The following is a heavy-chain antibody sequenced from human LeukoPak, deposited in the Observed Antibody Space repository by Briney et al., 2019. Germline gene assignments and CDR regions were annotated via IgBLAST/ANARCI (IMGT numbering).Heavy chain of an antibody. V-gene: IGHV1-2*02. CDR1: GYTFTDYY. CDR2: INPKSGDT. CDR3: AAVKRDITPAAFDI. J-gene: IGHJ3*02. D-gene: IGHD3-16*01. Sequence: PLASVKVSCKASGYTFTDYYMHWVRQAPGQGLEWMGWINPKSGDTTSAQNFQGRVTMTRDTSISTAYLELSRLTSDDSAVYYCAAVKRDITPAAFDIWGQGTMVAASS.